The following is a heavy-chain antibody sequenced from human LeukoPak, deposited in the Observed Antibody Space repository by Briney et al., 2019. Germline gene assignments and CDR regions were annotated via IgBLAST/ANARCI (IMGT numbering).Heavy chain of an antibody. CDR2: LSGGGDSR. V-gene: IGHV3-23*01. Sequence: AGGSLRLSCAASGFAFSNYAMSWVRQAPGKGLEWVSSLSGGGDSRYYADSVMGRFTISRDNSKNTLYLQMNSLRAEDTAVYYCATDRIAVGPGPGYWAKGTLVTVSS. J-gene: IGHJ4*02. CDR1: GFAFSNYA. D-gene: IGHD6-19*01. CDR3: ATDRIAVGPGPGY.